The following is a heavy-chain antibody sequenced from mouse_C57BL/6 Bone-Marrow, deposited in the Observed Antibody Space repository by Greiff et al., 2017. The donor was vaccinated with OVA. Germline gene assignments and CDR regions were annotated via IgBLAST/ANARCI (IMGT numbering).Heavy chain of an antibody. J-gene: IGHJ4*01. CDR2: IDPSDSYT. V-gene: IGHV1-59*01. CDR3: ARGIYYGYDYAMDY. Sequence: QVQLQQPGAELVRPGTSVKLSCKASGYTFTSYWMHWVKQRPGQGLEWIGVIDPSDSYTNYNQKFKGKATLTVDTSSSTAYMQLSSLTSEDSAVYYCARGIYYGYDYAMDYWGQGTSVTVSS. D-gene: IGHD2-2*01. CDR1: GYTFTSYW.